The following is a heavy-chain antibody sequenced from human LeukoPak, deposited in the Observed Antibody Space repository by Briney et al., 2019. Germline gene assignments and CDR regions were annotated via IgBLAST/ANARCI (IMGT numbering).Heavy chain of an antibody. CDR3: ARVLMITFGGVIAPDYYGMDV. Sequence: GGSLRLSCAASGFTFSSYSMNWVRQAPGKGLEWVSSISSSSSYIYYADSVKGRFTITRDNAKNSLYLQMNSLRAEDTAVYYCARVLMITFGGVIAPDYYGMDVWGKGTTVTVPS. D-gene: IGHD3-16*02. CDR1: GFTFSSYS. V-gene: IGHV3-21*01. J-gene: IGHJ6*04. CDR2: ISSSSSYI.